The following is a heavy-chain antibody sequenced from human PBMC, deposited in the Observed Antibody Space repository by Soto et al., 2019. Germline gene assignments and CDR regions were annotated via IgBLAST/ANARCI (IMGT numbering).Heavy chain of an antibody. V-gene: IGHV3-23*01. D-gene: IGHD6-13*01. CDR2: ISDSGGST. CDR1: GFTFSSYA. J-gene: IGHJ1*01. CDR3: AKMGQQLILEYFQH. Sequence: EVQLLESGGGLVQPGGSLRLSCAASGFTFSSYAMSWVRQAPGKGLKWVSAISDSGGSTYYADSVKGRFTISRDNSKNTLYLQMNSLRAEDTAVYYCAKMGQQLILEYFQHWGQGTLVTVSS.